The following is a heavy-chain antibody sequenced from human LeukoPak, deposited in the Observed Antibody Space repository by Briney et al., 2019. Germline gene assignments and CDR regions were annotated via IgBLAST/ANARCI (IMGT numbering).Heavy chain of an antibody. J-gene: IGHJ4*02. CDR3: ASSGWYRGY. CDR1: GGSFSGYY. V-gene: IGHV4-34*01. D-gene: IGHD6-19*01. Sequence: PSETLSLICAVYGGSFSGYYWTWIRQPPGKGLEWIGEINHSGSTTYNPSLKSRVTISVDTSKNQFSLKLSSVTAADTAVYYCASSGWYRGYWGQGTLVTVSS. CDR2: INHSGST.